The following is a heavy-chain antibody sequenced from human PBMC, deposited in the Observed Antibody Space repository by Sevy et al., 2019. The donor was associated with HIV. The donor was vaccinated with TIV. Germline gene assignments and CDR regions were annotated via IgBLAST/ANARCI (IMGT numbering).Heavy chain of an antibody. CDR1: GFTFSIYS. J-gene: IGHJ4*02. D-gene: IGHD2-8*01. CDR3: ARVAVEYCTNDCYHRFDH. CDR2: ISYDGNNR. Sequence: GGSLRLSCVASGFTFSIYSVVWVRRAPGKGLEWLTLISYDGNNRYYADSVKGRFTISRDNSNNILYLQMTSLRVEDTALYFCARVAVEYCTNDCYHRFDHWGLGTLVTVSS. V-gene: IGHV3-30*04.